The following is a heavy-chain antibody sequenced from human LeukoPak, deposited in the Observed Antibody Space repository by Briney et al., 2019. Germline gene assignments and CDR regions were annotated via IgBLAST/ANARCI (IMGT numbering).Heavy chain of an antibody. V-gene: IGHV3-9*01. CDR3: AKVAYSSGRYVPWADV. D-gene: IGHD6-19*01. CDR1: GFTFDDYA. Sequence: GGSLRLSCAASGFTFDDYAMHWVRQAPGKGLEWVSGISWNSGSIGYADSVKGRFTISRDNAKNSLYLQMNSLRAEDTALYYCAKVAYSSGRYVPWADVWGQGTTVTVSS. CDR2: ISWNSGSI. J-gene: IGHJ6*02.